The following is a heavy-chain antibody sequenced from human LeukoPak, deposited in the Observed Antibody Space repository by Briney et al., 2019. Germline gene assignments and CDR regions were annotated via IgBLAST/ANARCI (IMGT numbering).Heavy chain of an antibody. J-gene: IGHJ5*02. CDR2: IIPVLGVS. D-gene: IGHD5-24*01. V-gene: IGHV1-69*04. Sequence: SVKVSCKASGGTFSSYAISWVRQAPGQGLEWMGRIIPVLGVSNFAQKFQGRVTITADESTNTAHMELRRLESGDTAVYYCARGQMALNWFDPWGQGTLVTVSS. CDR3: ARGQMALNWFDP. CDR1: GGTFSSYA.